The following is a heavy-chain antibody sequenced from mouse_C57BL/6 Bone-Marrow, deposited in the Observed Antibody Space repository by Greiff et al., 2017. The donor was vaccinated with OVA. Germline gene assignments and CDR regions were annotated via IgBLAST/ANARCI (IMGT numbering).Heavy chain of an antibody. CDR3: ARSNYSNYVRYFDV. Sequence: QVQLQQSGAELARPGASVKLSCKASGYTFTSYGISWVKQRTGQGLEWIGEIYPRSGNTYYNEKFKGKATLTADKSSSTAYMELRSLTSEDSAVYFCARSNYSNYVRYFDVWGTGTTVTVSS. CDR1: GYTFTSYG. J-gene: IGHJ1*03. CDR2: IYPRSGNT. V-gene: IGHV1-81*01. D-gene: IGHD2-5*01.